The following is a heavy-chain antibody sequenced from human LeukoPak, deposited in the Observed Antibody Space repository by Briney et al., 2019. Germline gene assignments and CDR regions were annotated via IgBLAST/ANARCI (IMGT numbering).Heavy chain of an antibody. CDR3: ASGVTMALNGMDV. Sequence: PGGSLRLSCAASGLTFSSYAMHWVRQAPGKGLEWVAVISYDGSNKYYADSVKGRFTISRDNSKNTLYLQMNSLRAEDTAVYYCASGVTMALNGMDVWGQGTTVTVSS. D-gene: IGHD3-10*01. J-gene: IGHJ6*02. CDR2: ISYDGSNK. V-gene: IGHV3-30-3*01. CDR1: GLTFSSYA.